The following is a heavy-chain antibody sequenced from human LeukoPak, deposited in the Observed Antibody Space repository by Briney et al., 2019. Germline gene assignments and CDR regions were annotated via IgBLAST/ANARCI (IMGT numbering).Heavy chain of an antibody. CDR2: IYWDDDK. Sequence: SGPTLVNPTQPLTLTCTLSGFSLSTSGVGVGWIRQPPGKALEWLALIYWDDDKRYSPSLKSRLTITKDTSKNQVVLTMTNMDPVDTATYYCAHTDHDILTGYYADYWGQGTLVTVSS. D-gene: IGHD3-9*01. J-gene: IGHJ4*02. CDR1: GFSLSTSGVG. V-gene: IGHV2-5*02. CDR3: AHTDHDILTGYYADY.